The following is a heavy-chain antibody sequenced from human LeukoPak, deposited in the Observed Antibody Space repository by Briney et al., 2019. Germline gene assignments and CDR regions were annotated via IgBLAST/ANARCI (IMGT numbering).Heavy chain of an antibody. D-gene: IGHD3-10*01. Sequence: GGSLRLSCTASGLTFSTYALSWVRQAPGKGLEWVSVIGNSGVRTFYADSVKGRFTISRDNSRNTVHLQMNFLRAEDTAVYFCAKRASGSGTPLYHFDSWGQGALVTVSS. CDR3: AKRASGSGTPLYHFDS. CDR2: IGNSGVRT. V-gene: IGHV3-23*01. CDR1: GLTFSTYA. J-gene: IGHJ4*02.